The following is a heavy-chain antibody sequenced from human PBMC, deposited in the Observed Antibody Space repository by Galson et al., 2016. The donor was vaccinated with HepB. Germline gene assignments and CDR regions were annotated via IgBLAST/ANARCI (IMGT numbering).Heavy chain of an antibody. CDR3: AREDGRGYCTGGSCLLKDGFDI. D-gene: IGHD2-15*01. CDR1: GFTFSRYG. CDR2: ISSTSSYI. J-gene: IGHJ3*02. V-gene: IGHV3-21*05. Sequence: SLKLSCAASGFTFSRYGMNWVRQAPGKGLEWLSYISSTSSYIYYADSVKGRLPISRDNAKNSLYLQMNSLRADDTAVYYCAREDGRGYCTGGSCLLKDGFDIWGQGTLVTVSA.